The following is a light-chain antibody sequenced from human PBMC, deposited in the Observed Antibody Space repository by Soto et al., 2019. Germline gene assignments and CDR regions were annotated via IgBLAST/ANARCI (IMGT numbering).Light chain of an antibody. Sequence: QSVLTQPASVSGSPGQSITIFCTGTHSDIGNYNYVSWYQHHPGKAPKLIIYDVGSRPSGVSTRFFGSKSGNTASLAISGLQAEDEADYDCVSNTRDHPRFYVFGTGTKVTVL. CDR1: HSDIGNYNY. J-gene: IGLJ1*01. V-gene: IGLV2-14*03. CDR3: VSNTRDHPRFYV. CDR2: DVG.